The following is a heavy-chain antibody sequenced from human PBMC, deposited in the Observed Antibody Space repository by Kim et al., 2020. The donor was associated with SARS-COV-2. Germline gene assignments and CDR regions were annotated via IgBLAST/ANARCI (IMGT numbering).Heavy chain of an antibody. D-gene: IGHD4-17*01. CDR3: ARDDYGDYSEVGYFDY. J-gene: IGHJ4*02. CDR1: GFTFSSYS. CDR2: ISSSSSYI. Sequence: GGSLRLSCAASGFTFSSYSMNWVRQAPGKGLEWVSSISSSSSYIYYADSVKGRFTISRDNAKNSLYLQMNSLRAEDTAVYYCARDDYGDYSEVGYFDYWGQGTLVTVSS. V-gene: IGHV3-21*01.